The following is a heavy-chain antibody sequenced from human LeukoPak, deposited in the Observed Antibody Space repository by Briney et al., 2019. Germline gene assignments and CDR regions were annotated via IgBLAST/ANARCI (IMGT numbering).Heavy chain of an antibody. D-gene: IGHD6-19*01. V-gene: IGHV3-48*03. CDR3: ARGIAVAGRDYYYGMDV. CDR2: ISSSGSTI. CDR1: GFTFSSYE. J-gene: IGHJ6*02. Sequence: GGSLRLSCAASGFTFSSYEMNWVRQAPGKGLEWVSYISSSGSTICYADSVKGRFTISRDNAKNSLYLQMNSLRAEDTAVYYCARGIAVAGRDYYYGMDVWGQGTTVTVSS.